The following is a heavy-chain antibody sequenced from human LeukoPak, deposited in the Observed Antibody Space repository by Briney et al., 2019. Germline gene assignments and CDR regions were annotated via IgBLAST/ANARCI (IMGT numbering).Heavy chain of an antibody. CDR2: ISWNSGSI. V-gene: IGHV3-9*01. CDR1: GFTFDDYA. J-gene: IGHJ6*02. CDR3: ARVPCSSTSCYYGMDV. Sequence: GGSLRLSCAASGFTFDDYAMHWVRQAPGKGLEWVSGISWNSGSIGYADSVKGRFTISRDNAKNSLYLQMNSLRAEDTALYYCARVPCSSTSCYYGMDVWGQGTTVTVSS. D-gene: IGHD2-2*01.